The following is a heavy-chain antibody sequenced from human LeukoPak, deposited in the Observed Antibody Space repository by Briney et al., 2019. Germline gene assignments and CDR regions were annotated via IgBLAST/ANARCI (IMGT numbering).Heavy chain of an antibody. CDR1: GFTFTTYA. Sequence: GGSLRLSCAASGFTFTTYAIDWVRQAPGKGLEWVTGISGDGDKAFYADSVKGRFTISRDNSKNTVSLQMTSLRAEDTALYYCAKDLALAGTGGGFDVWGQGTGVAVSS. D-gene: IGHD6-19*01. CDR3: AKDLALAGTGGGFDV. J-gene: IGHJ3*01. CDR2: ISGDGDKA. V-gene: IGHV3-23*01.